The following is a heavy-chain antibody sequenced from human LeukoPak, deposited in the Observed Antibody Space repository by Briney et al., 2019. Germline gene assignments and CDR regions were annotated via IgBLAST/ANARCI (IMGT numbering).Heavy chain of an antibody. CDR1: GGSFSGYY. Sequence: SETLSLTCAVYGGSFSGYYWSWIRQPPGKGLEWIGEINHSGSTNYNPSLKSRVTISVDTSKNQFSLKLSSVTAADTAVYYCAREFRGYSYGLYYFDYWGQGTLVTVSS. CDR3: AREFRGYSYGLYYFDY. V-gene: IGHV4-34*01. CDR2: INHSGST. D-gene: IGHD5-18*01. J-gene: IGHJ4*02.